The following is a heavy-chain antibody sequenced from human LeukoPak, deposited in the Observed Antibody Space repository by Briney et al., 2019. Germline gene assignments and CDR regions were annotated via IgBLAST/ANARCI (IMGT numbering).Heavy chain of an antibody. J-gene: IGHJ4*02. CDR3: ARDRDTYYFDY. CDR2: IKQDGTEK. Sequence: GGSLRLSCAASGFTFRSYWMSWVRQAPGKGLGWVANIKQDGTEKYYVDSVKGRFTISRDNAKNSLYLQMNSLRAEDTAVYYCARDRDTYYFDYWGQGTLVTVSS. CDR1: GFTFRSYW. V-gene: IGHV3-7*03.